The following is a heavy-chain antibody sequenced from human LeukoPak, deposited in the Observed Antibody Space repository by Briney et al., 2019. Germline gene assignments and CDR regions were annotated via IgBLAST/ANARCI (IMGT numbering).Heavy chain of an antibody. CDR2: IYHSGST. D-gene: IGHD4-11*01. Sequence: PSETLSHTCAVSGGSISSSNWWSWVRQPPGKGLEWIGEIYHSGSTNYNPSLKSRVTISVDKSKNQFSLKLSSVTAADTAVYYCARDVEPGDYSNPYWGQGTLVTVSS. CDR3: ARDVEPGDYSNPY. V-gene: IGHV4-4*02. CDR1: GGSISSSNW. J-gene: IGHJ4*02.